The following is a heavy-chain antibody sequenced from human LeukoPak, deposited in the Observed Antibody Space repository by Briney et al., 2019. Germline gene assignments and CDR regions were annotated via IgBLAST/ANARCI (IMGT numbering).Heavy chain of an antibody. CDR2: IYYDGST. Sequence: SETLSLTCTVSGVSTSSTRYYWGWLRQPPGKGLEWCGNIYYDGSTYYNPSHKSRVAISVDTSKQMFPLKVSSVTAADTAVYYCARWYYDGSGYYYDFWGQGTLVTVSS. V-gene: IGHV4-39*06. D-gene: IGHD3-22*01. J-gene: IGHJ4*02. CDR1: GVSTSSTRYY. CDR3: ARWYYDGSGYYYDF.